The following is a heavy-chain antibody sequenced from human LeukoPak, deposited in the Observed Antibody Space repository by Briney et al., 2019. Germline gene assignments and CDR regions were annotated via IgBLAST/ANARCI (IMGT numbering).Heavy chain of an antibody. CDR3: AAARTARGYGSGGFDY. CDR1: GYLFPTYW. Sequence: GGSLKISCKGSGYLFPTYWIGWVRQLPGKGLEWMGIIYPGDSDTRYSPSFQGHVTLSADKSIRTAYLQWSSLRASDTAMYYCAAARTARGYGSGGFDYWGQGTLGTVSA. D-gene: IGHD2-8*02. J-gene: IGHJ4*02. CDR2: IYPGDSDT. V-gene: IGHV5-51*01.